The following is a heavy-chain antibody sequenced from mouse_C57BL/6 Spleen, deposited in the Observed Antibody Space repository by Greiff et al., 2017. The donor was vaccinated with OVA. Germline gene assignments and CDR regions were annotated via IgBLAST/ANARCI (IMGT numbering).Heavy chain of an antibody. J-gene: IGHJ2*01. CDR3: ARRYDYDGVDY. CDR1: GYAFSSYW. CDR2: IYPGDGDT. V-gene: IGHV1-80*01. D-gene: IGHD2-4*01. Sequence: QVQLQQSGAELVKPGASVKISCKASGYAFSSYWMNWVKQRPGKGLEWIGQIYPGDGDTNYNGKFKGKATLTADKSSSTAYMQLSSLTSEDSAVYFCARRYDYDGVDYWGQGTTLTVSS.